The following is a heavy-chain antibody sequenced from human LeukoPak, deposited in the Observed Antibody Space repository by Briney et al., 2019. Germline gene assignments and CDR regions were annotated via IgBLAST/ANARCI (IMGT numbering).Heavy chain of an antibody. CDR3: AKSAPRQQFDAFDI. V-gene: IGHV3-9*01. Sequence: GRSLRLSCAASGFTFDDYAMHWVRQAPGKGLEWVSGISWNSGSIGYADSVKGRFTISRDNAKNSLYPQMNSLRAEDTALYYCAKSAPRQQFDAFDIWGQGTMVIVSS. CDR2: ISWNSGSI. J-gene: IGHJ3*02. CDR1: GFTFDDYA. D-gene: IGHD6-13*01.